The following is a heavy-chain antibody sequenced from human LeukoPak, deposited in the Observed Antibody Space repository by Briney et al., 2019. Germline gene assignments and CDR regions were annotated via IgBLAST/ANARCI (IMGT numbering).Heavy chain of an antibody. Sequence: PGGSLRLSCAASGFTFSSYAMHWVRQAPGKGLEYVSAISSNGGSTYYANSVKGRFTISRDNSKNTLYLQMGSLRAEDMAVYYCASSRGIQLGFDYWGQGTWSPSPQ. D-gene: IGHD5-18*01. V-gene: IGHV3-64*01. CDR1: GFTFSSYA. CDR2: ISSNGGST. J-gene: IGHJ4*02. CDR3: ASSRGIQLGFDY.